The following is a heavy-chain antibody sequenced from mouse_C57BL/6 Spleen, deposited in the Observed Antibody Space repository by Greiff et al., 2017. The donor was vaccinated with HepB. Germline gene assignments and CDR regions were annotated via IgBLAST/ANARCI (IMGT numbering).Heavy chain of an antibody. Sequence: QVQLKGSGPELVKPGASVKISCKASGYAFSSSWMNWVKQRPGKGLEWIGRIYPGDGDTNYNGKFKGKATLTADKSSSTAYMQLSSLTSEDSAVYFCARSGDFDYWGQGTTLTVSS. D-gene: IGHD1-1*01. CDR1: GYAFSSSW. V-gene: IGHV1-82*01. J-gene: IGHJ2*01. CDR3: ARSGDFDY. CDR2: IYPGDGDT.